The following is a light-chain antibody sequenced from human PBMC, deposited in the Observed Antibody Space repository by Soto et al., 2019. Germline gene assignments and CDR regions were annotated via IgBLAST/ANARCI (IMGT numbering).Light chain of an antibody. V-gene: IGLV3-25*02. CDR3: QSSDRGDTYWV. CDR1: ALPKQY. J-gene: IGLJ3*02. Sequence: SDELTQPPSVSVSPVQTARIACSGVALPKQYAYWSQQKQGQAPVLLIYKDKEGPSGIHERCSGSSSGTTVTLTSGGVQAEDEADYYCQSSDRGDTYWVFGGGTQLTVL. CDR2: KDK.